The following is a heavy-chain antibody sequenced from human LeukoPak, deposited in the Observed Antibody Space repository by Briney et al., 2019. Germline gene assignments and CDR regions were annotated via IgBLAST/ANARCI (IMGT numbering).Heavy chain of an antibody. J-gene: IGHJ6*03. CDR2: IIPIFGTA. Sequence: SVKVSCKASGGTFSSYAMSWVRQAPGQGLEWMGGIIPIFGTANYAQKFQGRVTITTDESTSTAYMELSSLRSEDTAVYYCARRGYIAAAAPTQPLGYYYYYMDVWGKGTTVTVSS. CDR1: GGTFSSYA. D-gene: IGHD6-13*01. CDR3: ARRGYIAAAAPTQPLGYYYYYMDV. V-gene: IGHV1-69*05.